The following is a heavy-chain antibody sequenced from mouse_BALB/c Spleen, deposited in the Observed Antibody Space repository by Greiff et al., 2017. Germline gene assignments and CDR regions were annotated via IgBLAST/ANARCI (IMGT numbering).Heavy chain of an antibody. D-gene: IGHD1-1*02. CDR1: GFTFSSFG. CDR2: ISSGSSTI. Sequence: EVKLMESGGGLVQPGGSRKLSCAASGFTFSSFGMHWVRQAPEKGLEWVAYISSGSSTIYYADTVKGRFTISRDNPKNTLFLQMTSLRSEDTAMYYCARSGVGPHWYFDVWGAGTTVTVSS. J-gene: IGHJ1*01. V-gene: IGHV5-17*02. CDR3: ARSGVGPHWYFDV.